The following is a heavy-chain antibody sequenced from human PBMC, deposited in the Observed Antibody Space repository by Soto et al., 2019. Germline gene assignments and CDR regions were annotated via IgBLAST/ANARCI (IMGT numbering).Heavy chain of an antibody. CDR2: ISGSGGST. CDR1: GFTSSSHA. V-gene: IGHV3-23*01. J-gene: IGHJ6*02. CDR3: AKNLYGVYYYGMDV. D-gene: IGHD4-17*01. Sequence: RGSLRLSCAASGFTSSSHAMTWVRQAPGKGLEWVSAISGSGGSTYYADSVKGRFTISRDNSKNTLYLQMNSLRAEDTAVYYCAKNLYGVYYYGMDVWGQGTTVTVSS.